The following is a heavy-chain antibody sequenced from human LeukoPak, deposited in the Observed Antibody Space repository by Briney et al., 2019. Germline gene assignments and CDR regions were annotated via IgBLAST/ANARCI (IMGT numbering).Heavy chain of an antibody. D-gene: IGHD6-13*01. CDR2: ISYDGSNK. Sequence: HPGGSLRLSCAASGFTFNIYDMHWVRQAPGKGLEWVAVISYDGSNKYYADSVKGRLTISRDNSKNTLYLQMNSLRAEDTAVYYCAKDRAAAGTRDWFDPWGQGTLVTVSS. CDR3: AKDRAAAGTRDWFDP. CDR1: GFTFNIYD. V-gene: IGHV3-30*18. J-gene: IGHJ5*02.